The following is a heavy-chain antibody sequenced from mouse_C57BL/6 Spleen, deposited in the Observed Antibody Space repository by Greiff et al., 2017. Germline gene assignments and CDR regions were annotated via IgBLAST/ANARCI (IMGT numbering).Heavy chain of an antibody. CDR2: IDPAAGET. J-gene: IGHJ3*01. Sequence: VQLQQSGAELVKPGASVKLSCTASGFNIKDYYMHWVKQRTEQGLEWIGRIDPAAGETKYAPKFQGKATITADTSSNTAYLQRSSLTSEDTAVYYCARGDMGSKFAYWGQGTLVTVSA. V-gene: IGHV14-2*01. D-gene: IGHD1-1*02. CDR1: GFNIKDYY. CDR3: ARGDMGSKFAY.